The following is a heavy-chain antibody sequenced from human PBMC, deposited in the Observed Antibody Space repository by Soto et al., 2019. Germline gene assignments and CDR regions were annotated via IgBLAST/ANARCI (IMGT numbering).Heavy chain of an antibody. D-gene: IGHD3-3*01. CDR1: GYTFTGYY. V-gene: IGHV1-2*02. J-gene: IGHJ6*02. CDR3: ARDRRVLRFLEWSTYGMDV. CDR2: INPNSGGT. Sequence: GASVKVSCKASGYTFTGYYLHWVRQVPGQGLEWVGWINPNSGGTNYAQKFQGRVTMTRDTSISTAYMELSRLRSDDTAVYYCARDRRVLRFLEWSTYGMDVWGQGTTVTVSS.